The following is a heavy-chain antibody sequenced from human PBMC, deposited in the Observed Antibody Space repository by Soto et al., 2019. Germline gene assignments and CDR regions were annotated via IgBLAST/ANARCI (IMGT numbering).Heavy chain of an antibody. J-gene: IGHJ6*02. V-gene: IGHV3-23*01. CDR2: ISVSGHDT. CDR3: AKFQVEGYHNYFGMDV. Sequence: GGSLRLSCAASGFTFSSYAFSWVRQAPGKGLEWVSTISVSGHDTYYADSVKGRFTISRDNSRDTLYLEMNSLRAEDTALYYCAKFQVEGYHNYFGMDVWGQGTTVTVSS. CDR1: GFTFSSYA.